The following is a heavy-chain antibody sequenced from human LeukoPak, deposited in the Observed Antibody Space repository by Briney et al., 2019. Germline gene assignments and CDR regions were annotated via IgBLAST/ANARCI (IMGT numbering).Heavy chain of an antibody. D-gene: IGHD1-26*01. V-gene: IGHV4-30-4*07. J-gene: IGHJ4*02. CDR2: IYYSGST. Sequence: TLSLTCDVSGGSISSDDYSWSWIRQPPGKGLEWIGYIYYSGSTYYNPSLKSRVSISVDTSKNQFSLKLSSLTAADTAVYYCARAGGSESYYGGVEYWGQGTLVTVSS. CDR3: ARAGGSESYYGGVEY. CDR1: GGSISSDDYS.